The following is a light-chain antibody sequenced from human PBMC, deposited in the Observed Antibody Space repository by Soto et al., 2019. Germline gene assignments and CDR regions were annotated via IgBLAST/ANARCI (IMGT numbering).Light chain of an antibody. CDR2: ATS. V-gene: IGKV1-39*01. CDR3: QQSDSTPPWT. J-gene: IGKJ1*01. Sequence: DIQMTQSPSSLSASVGDRVTITCRASQSISKYLSWFQQKPGKAPKLLIYATSRLQSGVPSRFSGSGSGTDFTLTISSLQPEDFATYYCQQSDSTPPWTFGQGTKVEIK. CDR1: QSISKY.